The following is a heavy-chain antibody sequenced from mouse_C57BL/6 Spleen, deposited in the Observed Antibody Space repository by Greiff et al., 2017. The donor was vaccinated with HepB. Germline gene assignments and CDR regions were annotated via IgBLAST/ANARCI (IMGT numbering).Heavy chain of an antibody. V-gene: IGHV1-53*01. CDR2: INPSNGGT. CDR1: GYTFTSYW. CDR3: AKEGEPFYGSSLSDRGFEV. Sequence: QVQLQQPGTELVKPGASVKLSCKASGYTFTSYWMHWVKQRPGQGLEWIGNINPSNGGTNYNEKFKSKATLTVDKSSSTAYMQLSSLTSEDSAVYYCAKEGEPFYGSSLSDRGFEVWGAGTTGTVSS. D-gene: IGHD1-1*01. J-gene: IGHJ1*01.